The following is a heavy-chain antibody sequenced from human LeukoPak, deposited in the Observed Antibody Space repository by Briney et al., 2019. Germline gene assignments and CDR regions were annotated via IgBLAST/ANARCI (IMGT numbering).Heavy chain of an antibody. D-gene: IGHD5-18*01. V-gene: IGHV4-59*08. CDR3: ASGERGYSYGPLDY. J-gene: IGHJ4*02. CDR2: IFYAGST. Sequence: SETLSLTCTVSGGSIRSYYWSWIRQPPGKGLEWIGYIFYAGSTTYNPSLKSRVTISIDTSKNQFSLKLNSVTAADTAVYYCASGERGYSYGPLDYWGQGTLVTVSS. CDR1: GGSIRSYY.